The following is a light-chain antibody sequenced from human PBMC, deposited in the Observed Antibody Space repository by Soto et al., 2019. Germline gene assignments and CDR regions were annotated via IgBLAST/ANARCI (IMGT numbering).Light chain of an antibody. Sequence: AIQLTQSPSSLSASVGDRVTITCRASQGIRNDVSWYQHKPGKAPKFLIFAASNLQSGVPSRFSGSGSGTDFTLTITSLQHEDFATYYCLQDYNYPWTFGQGTKVEIK. CDR1: QGIRND. CDR2: AAS. CDR3: LQDYNYPWT. V-gene: IGKV1-6*01. J-gene: IGKJ1*01.